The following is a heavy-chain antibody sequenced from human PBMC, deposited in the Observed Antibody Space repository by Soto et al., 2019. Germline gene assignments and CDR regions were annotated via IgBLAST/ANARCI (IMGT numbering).Heavy chain of an antibody. CDR2: ISYDGSNK. J-gene: IGHJ3*02. V-gene: IGHV3-30*03. Sequence: PGESLKISCAASGFTFSSYGMHWVRQAPGKGLEWVAVISYDGSNKYYADSVKGRFTISRDNSKNTLYLQMNSLRAEDTAVYYCARANPAFDIWGQGTMVTVSS. D-gene: IGHD7-27*01. CDR1: GFTFSSYG. CDR3: ARANPAFDI.